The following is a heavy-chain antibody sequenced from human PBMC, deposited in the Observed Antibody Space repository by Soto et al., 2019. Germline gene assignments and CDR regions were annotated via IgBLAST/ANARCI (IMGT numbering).Heavy chain of an antibody. CDR1: GFNFSSYG. J-gene: IGHJ4*02. CDR2: ISYDGSNK. D-gene: IGHD4-17*01. CDR3: ATYGDYVRKFDY. Sequence: GGSLSLSCAASGFNFSSYGMHWVRQAPGKGLEWVAVISYDGSNKYYADSVKGRFTISRDNSKNTLYLQMNSLRAEDTAVYYCATYGDYVRKFDYWGQGTLVTVSS. V-gene: IGHV3-30*03.